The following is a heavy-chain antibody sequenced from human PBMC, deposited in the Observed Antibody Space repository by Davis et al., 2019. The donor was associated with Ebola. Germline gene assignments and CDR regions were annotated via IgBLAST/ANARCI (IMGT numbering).Heavy chain of an antibody. CDR1: GFTFSSYG. D-gene: IGHD3-22*01. V-gene: IGHV3-30*02. CDR3: ARDPDYDGSGYNLFDF. J-gene: IGHJ4*02. Sequence: GGSLRLSCAASGFTFSSYGMHWVRQAPGKGLEWVAFIRYDGSNKYYADSVKGRFTISRDNSKSTLYLQMNSLRAEDTAVYYCARDPDYDGSGYNLFDFWGQGTLVTVSS. CDR2: IRYDGSNK.